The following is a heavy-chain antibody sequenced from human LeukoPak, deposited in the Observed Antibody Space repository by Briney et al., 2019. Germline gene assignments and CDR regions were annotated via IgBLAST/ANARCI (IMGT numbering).Heavy chain of an antibody. CDR1: GFTFSSYA. D-gene: IGHD3-10*01. CDR3: AKLGSYGSGIYYNV. J-gene: IGHJ4*02. CDR2: ISGSGGST. V-gene: IGHV3-23*01. Sequence: GGSLRLSCAASGFTFSSYAMSWVRQAPGKGLEWVSAISGSGGSTYYADSVKGRFTISRDNSKNTLYLQMNSLRAEDTAVYYCAKLGSYGSGIYYNVWGQGTLVTVSS.